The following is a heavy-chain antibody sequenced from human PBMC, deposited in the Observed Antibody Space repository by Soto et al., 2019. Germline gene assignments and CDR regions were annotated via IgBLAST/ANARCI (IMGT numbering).Heavy chain of an antibody. CDR3: ARHWRVNQYNWNDGGDAFDI. CDR1: GYNFGSAW. D-gene: IGHD1-1*01. J-gene: IGHJ3*02. Sequence: PGESLKISCKGVGYNFGSAWIGWVRQMPGKGLEWMGLIKPGTSDIRYSPPFRGQVTISADEAVTTAYLQWSGLKASDSAMYYCARHWRVNQYNWNDGGDAFDIWGQGTMVTVSS. CDR2: IKPGTSDI. V-gene: IGHV5-51*01.